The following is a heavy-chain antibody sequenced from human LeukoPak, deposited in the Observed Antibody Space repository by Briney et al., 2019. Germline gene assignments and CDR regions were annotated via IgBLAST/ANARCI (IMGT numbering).Heavy chain of an antibody. CDR1: GGPISSYY. V-gene: IGHV4-59*01. Sequence: SETLSLTCTVSGGPISSYYWSWIRQAPGKGLDWIGYIYHSGSTNYNPSLKSRVTISVDTSKNQFSLKLSSVTAADTAMYYCARESSGAFEIWGQGTMVTVSS. CDR3: ARESSGAFEI. J-gene: IGHJ3*02. D-gene: IGHD6-25*01. CDR2: IYHSGST.